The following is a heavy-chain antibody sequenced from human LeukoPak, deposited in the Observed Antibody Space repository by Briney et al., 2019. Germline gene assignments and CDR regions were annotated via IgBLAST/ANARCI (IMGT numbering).Heavy chain of an antibody. CDR1: GFTFSRHW. J-gene: IGHJ4*02. Sequence: AGGSLRLSCAASGFTFSRHWMSWVRQAPGKGLEWVANVKQDGSKEFYVDSVKGRFTISRDNAKNSLYPQMNSLRAEDTAVYYCARVFRSGCSLDYWGQGTLVTVSS. CDR3: ARVFRSGCSLDY. V-gene: IGHV3-7*01. D-gene: IGHD2-15*01. CDR2: VKQDGSKE.